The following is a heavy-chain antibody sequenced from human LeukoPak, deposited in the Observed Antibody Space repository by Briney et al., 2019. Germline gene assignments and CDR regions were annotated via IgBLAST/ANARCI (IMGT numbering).Heavy chain of an antibody. V-gene: IGHV3-23*01. Sequence: GGSLRLSCAASGFTLSIYGMSWVRQAPGKGLEWVSAISGSGGSTYYADSVKGRFTISRDNSKNTLYLQMNSLRAEDTAVYYCAKDSQWLVGTFDYWGQGTLVTVSS. CDR3: AKDSQWLVGTFDY. CDR1: GFTLSIYG. D-gene: IGHD6-19*01. CDR2: ISGSGGST. J-gene: IGHJ4*02.